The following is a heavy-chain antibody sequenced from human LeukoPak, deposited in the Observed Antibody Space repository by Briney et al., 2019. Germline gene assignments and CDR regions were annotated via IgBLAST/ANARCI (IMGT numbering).Heavy chain of an antibody. J-gene: IGHJ6*02. CDR2: FVPEDGET. CDR1: GYTPTELS. Sequence: ASVKVSCKLSGYTPTELSTHWVRHAPEKGLGWMGGFVPEDGETIYTQKFQGRVTMTEDTSTDTAYMELSSLRSEDTAVYYCATSLHYYGSGSYYRGRVGYYYYGMDVWGQGTTVTVSS. V-gene: IGHV1-24*01. CDR3: ATSLHYYGSGSYYRGRVGYYYYGMDV. D-gene: IGHD3-10*01.